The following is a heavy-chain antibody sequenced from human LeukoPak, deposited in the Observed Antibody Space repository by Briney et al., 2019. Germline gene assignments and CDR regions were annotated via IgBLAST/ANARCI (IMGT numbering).Heavy chain of an antibody. CDR2: ISWNSGSI. D-gene: IGHD1-1*01. J-gene: IGHJ4*02. V-gene: IGHV3-9*01. Sequence: PGGSLRLSCAASGFTFDDYAMHWVRQAPGKGLEWVSGISWNSGSIGYADSVKGRFTISRDNAKNSLYLQMNSLRAEDTALYYCAKGGPTANWNGLGDYFDYWGQGTLVTVSS. CDR3: AKGGPTANWNGLGDYFDY. CDR1: GFTFDDYA.